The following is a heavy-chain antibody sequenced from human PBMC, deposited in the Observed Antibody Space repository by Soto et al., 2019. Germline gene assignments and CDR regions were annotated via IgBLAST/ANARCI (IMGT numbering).Heavy chain of an antibody. CDR1: GFTFSSYA. Sequence: GGSLRLSCAASGFTFSSYAMSWVRQAPGKGLEWVSAISGSGGSTYYADSVKGRFTISRENSKTTLYLQMNSLRAEDTAVYYCAKSIYGDTAIGYWGQGTLVTVSS. V-gene: IGHV3-23*01. J-gene: IGHJ4*02. D-gene: IGHD5-18*01. CDR2: ISGSGGST. CDR3: AKSIYGDTAIGY.